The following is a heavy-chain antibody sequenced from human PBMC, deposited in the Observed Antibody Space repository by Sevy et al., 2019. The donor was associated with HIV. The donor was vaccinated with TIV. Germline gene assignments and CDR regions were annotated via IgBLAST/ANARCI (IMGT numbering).Heavy chain of an antibody. CDR2: IKQDGSEN. D-gene: IGHD3-16*02. J-gene: IGHJ6*03. CDR1: GFTFSSYW. V-gene: IGHV3-7*01. CDR3: ASSLGELSFFYYYYMDV. Sequence: GGSLRLSCAASGFTFSSYWMSWVRQAPGKGLEWVANIKQDGSENYYVDSVKGRFTISRDNAKNSLYLQMNGLRAEDTAVYYCASSLGELSFFYYYYMDVWGKGTTVTVSS.